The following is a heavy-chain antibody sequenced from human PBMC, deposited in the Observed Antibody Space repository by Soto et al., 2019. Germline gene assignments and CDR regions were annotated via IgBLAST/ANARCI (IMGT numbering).Heavy chain of an antibody. CDR2: IKHSGGS. Sequence: QVQQQPWGAGLLKPSETLSLTCAILRGSFSHYYWNWIRQSPGKGLEWIGKIKHSGGSNYNPSQRSLVCMSLDMPKIPFSLCLSSVTAADTAVYYFARGASGDWQVARDMWGLGRMVNVSS. CDR1: RGSFSHYY. V-gene: IGHV4-34*01. J-gene: IGHJ3*02. CDR3: ARGASGDWQVARDM. D-gene: IGHD3-9*01.